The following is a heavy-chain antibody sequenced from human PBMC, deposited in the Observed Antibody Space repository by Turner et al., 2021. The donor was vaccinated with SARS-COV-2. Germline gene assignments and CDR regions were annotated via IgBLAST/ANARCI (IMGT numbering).Heavy chain of an antibody. D-gene: IGHD3-3*01. CDR2: FTHENGGA. V-gene: IGHV1-24*01. CDR1: GSSLRQLS. Sequence: QVQLLQSGAEVRKPGASVKVSCKVSGSSLRQLSIHWVRQAPGKGLGWRGGFTHENGGAIYAQKLQDRVTMVEDSTKNTAYMELSSLKFEDTAVYYCTKDIADYDYWGGQVGGGYGMDVWGQGTTVTVSS. CDR3: TKDIADYDYWGGQVGGGYGMDV. J-gene: IGHJ6*02.